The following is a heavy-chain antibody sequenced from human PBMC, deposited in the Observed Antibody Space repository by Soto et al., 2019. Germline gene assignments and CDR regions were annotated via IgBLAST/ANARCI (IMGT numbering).Heavy chain of an antibody. J-gene: IGHJ6*01. CDR2: INHSGNT. V-gene: IGHV4-34*01. Sequence: QVHLQQWGAGLLKPSETLSLTCAVYGESLSGYFWSWIRQAPGQGVEWIGEINHSGNTNYNPSLKSRFTMSVDTFKQQFSLKLSSVTAADTAVYYCARLGGNYDFWSGYHYYYAMDVWGQGTAVTVSS. CDR1: GESLSGYF. CDR3: ARLGGNYDFWSGYHYYYAMDV. D-gene: IGHD3-3*01.